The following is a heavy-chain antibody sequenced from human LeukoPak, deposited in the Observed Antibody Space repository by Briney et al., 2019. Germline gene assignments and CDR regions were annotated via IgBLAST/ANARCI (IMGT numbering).Heavy chain of an antibody. J-gene: IGHJ4*02. V-gene: IGHV5-51*01. CDR3: ARKPRPYSSGWYYFDY. CDR1: GYSFTNYW. CDR2: IYPGDSVT. Sequence: PGESLKISCQGSGYSFTNYWIGWVRQMPGKGLEWMGIIYPGDSVTRYSPSFQGQVTISVDKSISTAYLQWSSLKASDTAMYYCARKPRPYSSGWYYFDYWGQGALVTVSS. D-gene: IGHD6-19*01.